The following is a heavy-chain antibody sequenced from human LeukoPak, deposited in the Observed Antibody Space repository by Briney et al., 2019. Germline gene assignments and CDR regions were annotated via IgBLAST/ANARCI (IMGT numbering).Heavy chain of an antibody. CDR3: TSKKQLHYYYYYGMDV. J-gene: IGHJ6*02. V-gene: IGHV3-49*03. CDR2: IRSKAYGGTT. CDR1: GFTFGDYA. Sequence: QPGGSLRLSCTASGFTFGDYAMSWFRQAPGKGLEWVGFIRSKAYGGTTEYDASVKGRFTISRDDSKSIAYLQMNSLKTEDTAVYYCTSKKQLHYYYYYGMDVWGQGTTVTVSS. D-gene: IGHD6-6*01.